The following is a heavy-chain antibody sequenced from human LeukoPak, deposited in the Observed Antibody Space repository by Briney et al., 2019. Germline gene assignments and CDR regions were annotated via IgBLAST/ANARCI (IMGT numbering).Heavy chain of an antibody. Sequence: SETLSLTCTVSGYSISSGYFWGWIRQPPGRVLEWIGVYHVGTTDYNPYLKSRVTISVDRSKNQMSLKLSSVTAADTAVYYCARCLGFLIGSSWYRDAFDIWGQGTMVTVSS. D-gene: IGHD6-13*01. V-gene: IGHV4-38-2*02. J-gene: IGHJ3*02. CDR3: ARCLGFLIGSSWYRDAFDI. CDR1: GYSISSGYF. CDR2: VYHVGTT.